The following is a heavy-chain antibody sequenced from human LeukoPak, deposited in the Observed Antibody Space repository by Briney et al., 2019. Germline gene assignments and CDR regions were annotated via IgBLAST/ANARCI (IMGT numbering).Heavy chain of an antibody. V-gene: IGHV1-46*01. CDR2: ISPSGGST. CDR1: GYTFTSYY. Sequence: ASVRVSCKASGYTFTSYYMHWVRQAPGQGLEWMGIISPSGGSTSYAQKFQGRVTMTRDMSTSTVYMELSSLRSDDTAVYYCARVGYDSSGYSMGFDPWGQGTLVTVSS. CDR3: ARVGYDSSGYSMGFDP. D-gene: IGHD3-22*01. J-gene: IGHJ5*02.